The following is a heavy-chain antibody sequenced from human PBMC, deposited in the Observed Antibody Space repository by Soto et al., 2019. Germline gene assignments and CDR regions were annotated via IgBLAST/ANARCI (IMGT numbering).Heavy chain of an antibody. Sequence: GGSLRLSCAASGFTFSSYAMSWVRQAPGKGLEWVSAISGSGGSTYYADSVKGRFTISRDNAKNSLFLQMNSLRAEDTAVYYCARVGWAAYHHYMDVWGKGTTVTVSS. CDR3: ARVGWAAYHHYMDV. CDR1: GFTFSSYA. V-gene: IGHV3-23*01. D-gene: IGHD3-16*01. J-gene: IGHJ6*03. CDR2: ISGSGGST.